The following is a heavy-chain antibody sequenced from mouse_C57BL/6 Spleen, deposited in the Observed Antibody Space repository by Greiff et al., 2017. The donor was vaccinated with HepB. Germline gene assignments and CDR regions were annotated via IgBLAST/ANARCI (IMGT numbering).Heavy chain of an antibody. CDR3: ARDSLLYALAMDY. D-gene: IGHD6-1*01. CDR2: ISDGGSYT. Sequence: EVKLVESGGGLVKPGGSLKLSCAASGFTFSSYAMSWVRQTPEKRLEWVATISDGGSYTYYPDNVKGRFTISRDNAKNNLYLQMSHLKSEDTAMYYCARDSLLYALAMDYWGQGTSVTVSS. V-gene: IGHV5-4*01. J-gene: IGHJ4*01. CDR1: GFTFSSYA.